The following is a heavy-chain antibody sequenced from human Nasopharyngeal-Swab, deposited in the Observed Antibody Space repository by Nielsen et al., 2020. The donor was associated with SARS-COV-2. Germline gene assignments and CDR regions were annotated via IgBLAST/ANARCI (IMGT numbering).Heavy chain of an antibody. D-gene: IGHD5-18*01. Sequence: GESLKISCAASGFTFSSYGMHWVRQAPGKGLEWVAVISYDGSNKYYADSVKGRFTISRDNSKNTLYLQMNSLRAEDTAVYYCAKEGSGLGQYSYGSWYFDYWGQGTLVTVSS. CDR3: AKEGSGLGQYSYGSWYFDY. CDR2: ISYDGSNK. V-gene: IGHV3-30*18. J-gene: IGHJ4*02. CDR1: GFTFSSYG.